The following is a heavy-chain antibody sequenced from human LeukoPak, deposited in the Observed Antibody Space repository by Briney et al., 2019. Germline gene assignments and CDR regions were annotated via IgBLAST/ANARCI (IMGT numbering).Heavy chain of an antibody. D-gene: IGHD1-26*01. CDR1: VFTFNTHG. V-gene: IGHV3-7*02. CDR2: IGPDGNQQ. J-gene: IGHJ3*02. Sequence: VGSPRLSCTVSVFTFNTHGMNWVREAPGKGVEWVANIGPDGNQQFYAGSMEGRFTISRDNAKDSLYLEMNRLRVADTAVYYCVGRSRSILPSIWGQGTMVTVSS. CDR3: VGRSRSILPSI.